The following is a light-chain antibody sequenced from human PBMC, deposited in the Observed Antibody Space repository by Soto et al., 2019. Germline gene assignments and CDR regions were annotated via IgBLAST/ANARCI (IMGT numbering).Light chain of an antibody. CDR3: CSSTGISTLL. J-gene: IGLJ1*01. Sequence: QSALTQPRSVSGSPGQSVTISCTGTNNDVGSYNYVSWYQQHPGKAPKLIIYDVNKRPSGVPDRFSGSKSGNTASLTISGLQAEDEADYYCCSSTGISTLLFATGTKVTVL. CDR1: NNDVGSYNY. V-gene: IGLV2-11*01. CDR2: DVN.